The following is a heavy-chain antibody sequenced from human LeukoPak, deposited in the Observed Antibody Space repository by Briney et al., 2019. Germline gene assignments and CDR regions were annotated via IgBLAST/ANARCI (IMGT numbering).Heavy chain of an antibody. CDR2: INSDGSWT. CDR1: GNYW. CDR3: VSFYEKY. Sequence: PGGSLRLSCAASGNYWMHWVRQAPGKGLVWVSHINSDGSWTSYADSVKGRFTISKDNAKNTVYLQMNNLRAEDPAVYYCVSFYEKYGGGGTRVTVSS. J-gene: IGHJ4*02. V-gene: IGHV3-74*01. D-gene: IGHD2-2*01.